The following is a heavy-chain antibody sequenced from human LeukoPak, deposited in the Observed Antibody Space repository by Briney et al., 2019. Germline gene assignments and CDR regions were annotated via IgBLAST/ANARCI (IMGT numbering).Heavy chain of an antibody. CDR3: TRDHCRGDNCPSFDC. CDR2: IGAYNGDT. V-gene: IGHV1-18*04. J-gene: IGHJ4*02. CDR1: GYTFTSFG. D-gene: IGHD2-15*01. Sequence: ASVKVSCKPSGYTFTSFGISWVRQAPGQGLERMGWIGAYNGDTNYAQKFQGRVTMTTDTSTSTAYMDLRSLRSDDTAVYYCTRDHCRGDNCPSFDCWGQGTLVTVSS.